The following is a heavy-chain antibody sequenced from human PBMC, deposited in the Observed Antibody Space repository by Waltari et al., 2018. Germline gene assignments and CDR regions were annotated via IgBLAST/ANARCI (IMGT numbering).Heavy chain of an antibody. J-gene: IGHJ4*02. D-gene: IGHD6-6*01. Sequence: EVQLVESGGGLVQPGGSLRLSCAASGFTFSSYAMRWVRQAPGKGLEWGSAISGSGGSTYYADSVKGRFTISRDNSKNTLYLQMNSLRAEDTAVYYCAKSIAARHTFDYWGQGTLVTVSS. CDR3: AKSIAARHTFDY. V-gene: IGHV3-23*04. CDR1: GFTFSSYA. CDR2: ISGSGGST.